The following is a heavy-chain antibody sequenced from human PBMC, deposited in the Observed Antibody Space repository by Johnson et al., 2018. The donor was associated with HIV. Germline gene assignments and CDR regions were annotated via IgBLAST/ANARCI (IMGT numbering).Heavy chain of an antibody. CDR3: AKVVVVPAAIWAFDI. CDR1: GFTFSSYG. Sequence: QMQLVESGGGVVQPGRSLRLSCAASGFTFSSYGMHWVRQAPGKGLEWVAFIRYDGSNKYYADSVKGRFTISRDNSKNTLYLQMNSLRAEDTAVYYCAKVVVVPAAIWAFDIWGQGTMVTVSS. D-gene: IGHD2-2*01. CDR2: IRYDGSNK. J-gene: IGHJ3*02. V-gene: IGHV3-30*02.